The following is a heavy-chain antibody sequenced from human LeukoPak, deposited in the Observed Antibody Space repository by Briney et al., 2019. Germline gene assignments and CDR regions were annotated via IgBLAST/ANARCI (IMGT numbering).Heavy chain of an antibody. CDR2: TKQDGSEK. D-gene: IGHD2/OR15-2a*01. CDR3: ARERNTDIVTAFDV. J-gene: IGHJ3*01. Sequence: GGSLRLSCAASRFTFTDYWMSWVRQAPGKGLEWVANTKQDGSEKYYMDSVKGRFTISRDNAKNSLYLQMNSLRVEDTAVYFCARERNTDIVTAFDVWGQGTMVTVSS. V-gene: IGHV3-7*01. CDR1: RFTFTDYW.